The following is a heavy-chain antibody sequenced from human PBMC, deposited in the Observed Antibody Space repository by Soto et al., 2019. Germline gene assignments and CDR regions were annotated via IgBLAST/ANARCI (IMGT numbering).Heavy chain of an antibody. D-gene: IGHD6-19*01. Sequence: PSQTLSLTCTVSGGSISSYYWSWIRQPAGKGLEWIGRIYTSGSTNYNPSLKSRVTMSVDTSKNQFSLKLSSVTAADAAGYYCARDGSFRGVAGTLWFDPWGQRTLVRVSS. J-gene: IGHJ5*02. CDR1: GGSISSYY. CDR2: IYTSGST. CDR3: ARDGSFRGVAGTLWFDP. V-gene: IGHV4-4*07.